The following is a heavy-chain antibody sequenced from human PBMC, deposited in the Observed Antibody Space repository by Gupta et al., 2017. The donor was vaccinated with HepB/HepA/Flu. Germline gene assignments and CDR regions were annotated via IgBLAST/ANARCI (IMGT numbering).Heavy chain of an antibody. J-gene: IGHJ6*03. D-gene: IGHD4-23*01. CDR2: AT. V-gene: IGHV3-73*01. Sequence: ATAYAASVKGRFTISRDDSKNTAYLQMNSLKTEDTAVYYCTRPGIYGGNSHYYYMDVWGKGTTVTVSS. CDR3: TRPGIYGGNSHYYYMDV.